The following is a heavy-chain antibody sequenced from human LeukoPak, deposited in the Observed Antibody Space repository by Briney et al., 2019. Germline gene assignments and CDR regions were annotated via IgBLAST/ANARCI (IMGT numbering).Heavy chain of an antibody. CDR3: ASGGWLLWGWFDP. J-gene: IGHJ5*02. Sequence: GGSLRLSCAASGFTFSSYAMHWVRQAPGKGLEWVAVISYDGSNKYYADSVKGRFTISRDNSKNTLYLQMNSLRAEDTAVYYCASGGWLLWGWFDPWGQGTLATVSS. CDR2: ISYDGSNK. V-gene: IGHV3-30*04. D-gene: IGHD3-3*01. CDR1: GFTFSSYA.